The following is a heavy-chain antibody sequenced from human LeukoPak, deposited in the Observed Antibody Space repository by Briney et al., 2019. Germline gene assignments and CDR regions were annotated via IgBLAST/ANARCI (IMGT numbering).Heavy chain of an antibody. J-gene: IGHJ4*02. CDR2: MYYSGST. D-gene: IGHD1-26*01. V-gene: IGHV4-39*01. CDR1: GGSISSTTYC. CDR3: VNHWNLVGATSDY. Sequence: KTSETLSLTCTVSGGSISSTTYCWSWVRQSPGKGLEWIGCMYYSGSTYYTSSLKGRVTISLDTPKNQFSLRLNSVTASDTAVYYCVNHWNLVGATSDYWGQGTLVTVSS.